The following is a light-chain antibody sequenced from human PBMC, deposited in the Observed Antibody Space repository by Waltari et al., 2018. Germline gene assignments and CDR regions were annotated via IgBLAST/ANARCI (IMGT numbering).Light chain of an antibody. CDR1: SSNIGAGYD. V-gene: IGLV1-40*01. J-gene: IGLJ3*02. CDR3: QQFYHSPVT. Sequence: QSVLTQPPSVSGAPGQRVIISCTGSSSNIGAGYDVHWYQQLPGTAPKLLMFSNINRPSGVPDRFSGSGSGTDFVLTISSLQAEDVAVYYCQQFYHSPVTFGQGTK. CDR2: SNI.